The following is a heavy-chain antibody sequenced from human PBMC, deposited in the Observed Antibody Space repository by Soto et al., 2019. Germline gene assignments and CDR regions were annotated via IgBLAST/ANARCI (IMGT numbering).Heavy chain of an antibody. CDR2: IRSKAYGGTT. CDR1: GFTFGDYA. V-gene: IGHV3-49*04. CDR3: TREFDIVVVVAATLYYGMDV. J-gene: IGHJ6*02. D-gene: IGHD2-15*01. Sequence: PGGSLRLSCTASGFTFGDYAMSWVRQAPGKGLEWVGFIRSKAYGGTTEYAASVKGRFTISRDDSKSFAYLQMNSLKTEDTAVYYCTREFDIVVVVAATLYYGMDVWGQGTTVTVSS.